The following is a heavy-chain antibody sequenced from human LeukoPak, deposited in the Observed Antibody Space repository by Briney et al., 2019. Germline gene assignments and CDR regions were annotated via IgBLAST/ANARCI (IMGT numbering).Heavy chain of an antibody. D-gene: IGHD1-1*01. Sequence: GGSLRLSCAVSGITLSNYGMTWVRQAPGKGLEWVSTIGGGDTYYADSVKGRFTISRDDSQSTVHLQMNSLRAEDTAVYYCAKDWIPYNRVFDCFDFWGQGTLVTVSS. CDR2: IGGGDT. V-gene: IGHV3-23*01. CDR3: AKDWIPYNRVFDCFDF. J-gene: IGHJ4*02. CDR1: GITLSNYG.